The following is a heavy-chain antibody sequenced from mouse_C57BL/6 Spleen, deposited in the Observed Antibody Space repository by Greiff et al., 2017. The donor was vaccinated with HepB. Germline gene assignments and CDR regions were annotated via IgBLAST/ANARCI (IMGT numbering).Heavy chain of an antibody. CDR1: GYTFTSYW. CDR2: IDPSDSYT. V-gene: IGHV1-69*01. D-gene: IGHD2-4*01. J-gene: IGHJ1*03. Sequence: VQLQQPGAELVMPGASVKLSCKASGYTFTSYWMHWVKQRPGQGLEWIGEIDPSDSYTNYNQKFKGKSTLTVDKSSSTAYMQLSSLTSEDSAVYYCARSGLRPYWYFDVWGTGTTVTVSS. CDR3: ARSGLRPYWYFDV.